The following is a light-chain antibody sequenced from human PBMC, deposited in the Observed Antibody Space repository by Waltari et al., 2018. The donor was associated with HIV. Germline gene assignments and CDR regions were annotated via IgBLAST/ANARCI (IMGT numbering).Light chain of an antibody. CDR2: EGS. CDR3: CSYAGSSTYV. J-gene: IGLJ1*01. Sequence: QSALTQPASVSGSPGQSITISCTGTSSDVGSYNLVSWYQQHPGKAPKLILYEGSKRPSGVSNLFSGSKSGNTASLTISGLQAEDEADYYCCSYAGSSTYVFGTGTKVTVL. V-gene: IGLV2-23*01. CDR1: SSDVGSYNL.